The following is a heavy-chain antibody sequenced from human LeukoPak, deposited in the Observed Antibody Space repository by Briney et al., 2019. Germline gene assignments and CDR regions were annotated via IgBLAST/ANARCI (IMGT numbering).Heavy chain of an antibody. CDR2: INHSGST. CDR3: ATLLGYSSSWPG. CDR1: GGGYRGNY. D-gene: IGHD6-13*01. V-gene: IGHV4-34*01. J-gene: IGHJ4*02. Sequence: LIVDDYGGGYRGNYWRWIHHQPGKGLEWIGEINHSGSTNYNPSLQSRVTISVDTSKNQFSLKLSSVTAADTAVYYCATLLGYSSSWPGWGQGTLVTVSS.